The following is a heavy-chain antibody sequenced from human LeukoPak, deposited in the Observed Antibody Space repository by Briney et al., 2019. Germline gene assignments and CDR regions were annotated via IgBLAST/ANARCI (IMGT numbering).Heavy chain of an antibody. D-gene: IGHD3-9*01. Sequence: SETLSLTCTVSGGSISSYYWSWIRQPPGKGLEWIGYIYYSGSTNYNPSLKSRVTISVDTSKNQFSLKLSSVTAADTAVYYCARQTIELRYFDWSQPGGAFDIWGQGTMVTVSS. CDR1: GGSISSYY. CDR3: ARQTIELRYFDWSQPGGAFDI. J-gene: IGHJ3*02. V-gene: IGHV4-59*08. CDR2: IYYSGST.